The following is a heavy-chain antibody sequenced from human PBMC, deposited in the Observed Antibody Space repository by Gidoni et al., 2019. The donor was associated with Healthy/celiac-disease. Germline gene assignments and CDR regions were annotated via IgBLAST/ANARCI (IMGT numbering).Heavy chain of an antibody. CDR3: AREKYNWNYSRFDP. CDR2: IYYSGST. D-gene: IGHD1-7*01. J-gene: IGHJ5*02. V-gene: IGHV4-31*02. Sequence: HPGKGLEWIGYIYYSGSTYYNPSLKSRVTISVDTSKNQFSLKLSSVTAADTAVYYCAREKYNWNYSRFDPWGQGTLVTVSS.